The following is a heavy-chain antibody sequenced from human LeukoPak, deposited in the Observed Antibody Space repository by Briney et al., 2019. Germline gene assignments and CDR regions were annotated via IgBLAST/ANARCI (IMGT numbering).Heavy chain of an antibody. D-gene: IGHD1-14*01. Sequence: GASVKVSCKASGYTFTSYGISWVRQAPGQGLEWMGWISAYNGNTNYAQKLQGRVTMTTDTSTSTAYMELRSLRSGDTAVYYCARLPLPDPDYYYYYMDVWGKGTTVTVSS. V-gene: IGHV1-18*01. CDR1: GYTFTSYG. J-gene: IGHJ6*03. CDR2: ISAYNGNT. CDR3: ARLPLPDPDYYYYYMDV.